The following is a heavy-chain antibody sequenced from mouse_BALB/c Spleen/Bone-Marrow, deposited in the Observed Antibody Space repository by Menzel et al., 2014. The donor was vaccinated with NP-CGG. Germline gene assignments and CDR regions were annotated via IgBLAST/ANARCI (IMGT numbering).Heavy chain of an antibody. CDR1: GYSFTGFN. D-gene: IGHD2-14*01. Sequence: EVKLMESGPELEKPGASVKISCKASGYSFTGFNMNWVKQSNGKSLEWIGNIDPYYGDTSYNQKFKGKATLTVDKSSSTAYMQLKSLTSEDSAVYYCARSRYDGTYWYFDVWGAGSTVTVSS. V-gene: IGHV1-39*01. J-gene: IGHJ1*01. CDR3: ARSRYDGTYWYFDV. CDR2: IDPYYGDT.